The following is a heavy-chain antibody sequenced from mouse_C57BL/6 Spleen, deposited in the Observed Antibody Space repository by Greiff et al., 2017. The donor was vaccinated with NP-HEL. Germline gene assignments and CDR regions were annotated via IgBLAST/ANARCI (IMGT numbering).Heavy chain of an antibody. V-gene: IGHV1-76*01. J-gene: IGHJ2*01. D-gene: IGHD4-1*01. CDR1: GYTFTDYY. Sequence: QVQLKQSGAELVRPGASVKLSCKASGYTFTDYYINWVKQRPGQGLEWIARIYPGSGNTYYNEKFKGKATLTAEKSSSTAYMQLSSLTSEDSAVYFCARDWARWYFDYWGQGTTLTVSS. CDR3: ARDWARWYFDY. CDR2: IYPGSGNT.